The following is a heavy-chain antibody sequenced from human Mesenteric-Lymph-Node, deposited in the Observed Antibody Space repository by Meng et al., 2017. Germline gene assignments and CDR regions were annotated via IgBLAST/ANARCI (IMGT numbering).Heavy chain of an antibody. D-gene: IGHD6-19*01. J-gene: IGHJ4*02. V-gene: IGHV4-61*01. CDR1: GDSVSTNYF. Sequence: GSLRLSCTVSGDSVSTNYFWSWLRQSPGKGLELIGYIHYSRSPNYNPSLKSRVTISVDTSKNQFSLKLNSVTTADTAVYYCARMIGSGPFDYWGQGTLVTGSS. CDR2: IHYSRSP. CDR3: ARMIGSGPFDY.